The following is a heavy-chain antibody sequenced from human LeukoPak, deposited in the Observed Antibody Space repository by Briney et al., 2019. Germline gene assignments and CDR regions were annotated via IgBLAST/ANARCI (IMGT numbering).Heavy chain of an antibody. CDR2: IYPRDGST. J-gene: IGHJ4*02. CDR3: ARDQEGFDY. CDR1: RGTFSSYA. Sequence: ASVKVSCKASRGTFSSYAISWVRQAPGQGLEWMGMIYPRDGSTSYAQKFQGRVTVTRDTSTSTVHMELSGLRSEDTAVYYCARDQEGFDYWGQGTLVTVSS. V-gene: IGHV1-46*01.